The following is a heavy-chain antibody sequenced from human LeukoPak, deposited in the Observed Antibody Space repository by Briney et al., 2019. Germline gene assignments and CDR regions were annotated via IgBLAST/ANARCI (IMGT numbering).Heavy chain of an antibody. CDR1: GGSVSDYY. J-gene: IGHJ4*02. CDR3: ARDSVLLWFGGTYFDY. CDR2: IYYTGST. V-gene: IGHV4-59*02. D-gene: IGHD3-10*01. Sequence: SETLSLTCTISGGSVSDYYWSWIRQSPGKGLEWIGYIYYTGSTTYNPSLKSRVTISVDTSKNQFSLKLSSVTAADTAVYYCARDSVLLWFGGTYFDYWGQGTLVTVSS.